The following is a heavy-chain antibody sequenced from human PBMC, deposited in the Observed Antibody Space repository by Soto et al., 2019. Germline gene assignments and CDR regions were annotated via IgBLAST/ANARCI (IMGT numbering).Heavy chain of an antibody. V-gene: IGHV1-18*01. CDR1: GYTFTSYG. CDR3: ARDSNYYDSSGQYGMDV. D-gene: IGHD3-22*01. J-gene: IGHJ6*02. Sequence: VQLVQSGAEVKKPGASVKVSCKSSGYTFTSYGISWVRQAPGQGLEWMGWISDYNGNTNNAQKLQGRVTMTTDISTSTAYMELRSLRSDDTAVYYCARDSNYYDSSGQYGMDVWGQGTTVTVSS. CDR2: ISDYNGNT.